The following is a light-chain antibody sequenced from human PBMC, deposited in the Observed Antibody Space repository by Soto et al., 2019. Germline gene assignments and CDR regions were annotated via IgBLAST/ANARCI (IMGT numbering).Light chain of an antibody. Sequence: QSVLTQPASVSGSPGQSITISCTGTISDIGGYNFISWYQHHPGKAPKLVIYDVNNRPSGISYRFSGSKSGNTASLTISGFQAEDEADYYRASYTRTTTLVFGGGAKLTVL. CDR2: DVN. CDR1: ISDIGGYNF. J-gene: IGLJ2*01. V-gene: IGLV2-14*01. CDR3: ASYTRTTTLV.